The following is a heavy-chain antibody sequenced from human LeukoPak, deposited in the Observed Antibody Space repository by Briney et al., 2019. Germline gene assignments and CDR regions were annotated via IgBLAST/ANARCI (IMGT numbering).Heavy chain of an antibody. J-gene: IGHJ3*02. CDR3: ERARDTSRAFDI. V-gene: IGHV1-69*04. CDR2: IIPILGIA. D-gene: IGHD3-16*01. CDR1: GGTFSSYA. Sequence: ASVKVSCKASGGTFSSYAISWVRQAPGQGLEWMGRIIPILGIANYAQKFQGRVTITADKSTSTAYMELSSLRSEDTAVYYCERARDTSRAFDIWGQGTMVTVSS.